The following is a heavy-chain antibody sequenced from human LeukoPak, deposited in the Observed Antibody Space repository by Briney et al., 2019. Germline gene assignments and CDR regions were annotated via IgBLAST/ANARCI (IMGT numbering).Heavy chain of an antibody. J-gene: IGHJ4*02. Sequence: GGSLRLSCAASGFSFTNYWMTWVRQAPGKGLEWVANIKEDGIEKHYVDSVKGRFTISRDNAENSLYLQMNSLRAEDTAVYYCARVESSAFDYWGQGTLVTVSS. V-gene: IGHV3-7*01. CDR2: IKEDGIEK. D-gene: IGHD6-6*01. CDR1: GFSFTNYW. CDR3: ARVESSAFDY.